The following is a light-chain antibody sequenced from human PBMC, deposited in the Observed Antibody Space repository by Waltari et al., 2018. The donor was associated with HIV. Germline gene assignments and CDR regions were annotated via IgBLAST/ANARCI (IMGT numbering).Light chain of an antibody. CDR3: QQYSSSWA. Sequence: DVQMTQSPFTLSASVGDRVTITCRASQSVSSWLAWYQQKPGKPPKLLIYKASTLQSGVPSRCSGSGSGTEFTLTISGLQPDDFATYFSQQYSSSWAFGQGTKVEI. CDR2: KAS. V-gene: IGKV1-5*03. CDR1: QSVSSW. J-gene: IGKJ1*01.